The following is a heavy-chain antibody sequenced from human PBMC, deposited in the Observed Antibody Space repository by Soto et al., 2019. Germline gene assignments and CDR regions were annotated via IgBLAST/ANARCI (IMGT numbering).Heavy chain of an antibody. D-gene: IGHD2-15*01. J-gene: IGHJ6*02. CDR3: ARAGCDGGSCCTLVGLRYGMDV. V-gene: IGHV3-30-3*01. CDR1: GFTFSSYA. Sequence: QVQLVESGGGVVQPGRSLRLSCAASGFTFSSYAMYWVRQAPGKGLEWVAVISYDGNNKYYADSVKGRFTISRDNSKNTLYLQMTRLRAEDTAVYYCARAGCDGGSCCTLVGLRYGMDVWGQGTTVTVSS. CDR2: ISYDGNNK.